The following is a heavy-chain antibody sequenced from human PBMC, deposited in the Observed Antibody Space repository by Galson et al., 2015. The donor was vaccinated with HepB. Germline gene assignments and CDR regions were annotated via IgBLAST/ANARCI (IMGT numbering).Heavy chain of an antibody. CDR2: IIPVLDIA. CDR1: GGTFSSYV. D-gene: IGHD3-22*01. V-gene: IGHV1-69*04. J-gene: IGHJ4*02. CDR3: ARPNTYSYDSRGYYHYPFDY. Sequence: SVKVSCKASGGTFSSYVISWVRQAPGQGLEWMGRIIPVLDIANYAQIFQGRVTITADKSTSTAYMELSSLRSEDTAVYYCARPNTYSYDSRGYYHYPFDYWGQGTLVTVSS.